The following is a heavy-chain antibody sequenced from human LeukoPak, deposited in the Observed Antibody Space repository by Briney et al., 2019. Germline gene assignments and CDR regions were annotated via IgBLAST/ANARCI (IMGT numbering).Heavy chain of an antibody. Sequence: SETLSLTCTGSGGSISSYYWSWIRQPPGKGLEWIGYIYYSGSTNYNPSLKSRVTISVDTSKNQFSLKLSSVTAADTAVYYCARDKGVGSGWYLAFDIWGQGTMVTVSS. CDR1: GGSISSYY. CDR2: IYYSGST. CDR3: ARDKGVGSGWYLAFDI. D-gene: IGHD6-19*01. V-gene: IGHV4-59*01. J-gene: IGHJ3*02.